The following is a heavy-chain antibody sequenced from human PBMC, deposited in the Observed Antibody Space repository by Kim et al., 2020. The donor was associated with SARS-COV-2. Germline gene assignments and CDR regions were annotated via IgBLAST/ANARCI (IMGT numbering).Heavy chain of an antibody. D-gene: IGHD3-9*01. CDR2: IKQDGSEI. Sequence: GGSLRLSCAASGFTFSSYWMSWVRQAPGKGLEWVANIKQDGSEIYYVDSVKGRFTISRDNAKNSLYLQMNSLRAEDTAVYYCARDPGDILTGHLTSYFDYWGQGTLVTVSS. V-gene: IGHV3-7*01. CDR3: ARDPGDILTGHLTSYFDY. CDR1: GFTFSSYW. J-gene: IGHJ4*02.